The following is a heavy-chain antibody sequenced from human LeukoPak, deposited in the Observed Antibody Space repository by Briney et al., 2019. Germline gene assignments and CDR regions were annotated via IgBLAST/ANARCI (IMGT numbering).Heavy chain of an antibody. V-gene: IGHV3-64D*09. J-gene: IGHJ4*02. CDR1: GFTFSSYG. CDR2: ITSHGGSA. D-gene: IGHD3-22*01. Sequence: PGGPLRLSCSASGFTFSSYGIHWVRQAPGKGLEYVSTITSHGGSAYYADSVKGRFTISRDNSKNTLYLQMSSLRPEDTAVYYCARRYYDSSGYYFDYWGQGILVTVSS. CDR3: ARRYYDSSGYYFDY.